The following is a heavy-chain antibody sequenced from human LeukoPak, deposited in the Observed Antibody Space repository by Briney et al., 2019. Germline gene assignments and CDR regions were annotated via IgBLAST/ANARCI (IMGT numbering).Heavy chain of an antibody. J-gene: IGHJ4*02. CDR3: AREREQGSYFDY. V-gene: IGHV4-61*02. D-gene: IGHD1-26*01. CDR1: GGSISSGSYY. CDR2: IYTSGST. Sequence: SQTLSLTCTVSGGSISSGSYYWSWIRQPAGKGLEWIGRIYTSGSTNYNPSLKSRVTISVDTSKNQFSLKLSSVTAADTAVYYCAREREQGSYFDYWGQGTLVTVSS.